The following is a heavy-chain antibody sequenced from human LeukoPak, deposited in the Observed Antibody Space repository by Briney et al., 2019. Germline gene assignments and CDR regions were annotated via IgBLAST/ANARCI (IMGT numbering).Heavy chain of an antibody. CDR3: ARRPRGGYYYYGMDV. D-gene: IGHD3-16*01. Sequence: ASVKVSCKASGYTFTSYDINWVRQATGQGLEWMGWMNPNSGNSGYAQKFQGRVTMTRNTSISTAYMELSSLRSEDTAVYYCARRPRGGYYYYGMDVWGQGTTVTVSS. CDR2: MNPNSGNS. CDR1: GYTFTSYD. J-gene: IGHJ6*02. V-gene: IGHV1-8*01.